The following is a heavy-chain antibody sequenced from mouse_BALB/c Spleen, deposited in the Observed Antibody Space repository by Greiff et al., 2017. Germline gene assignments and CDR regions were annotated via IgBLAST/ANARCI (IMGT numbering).Heavy chain of an antibody. Sequence: QVQLQQSGAELVRPGASVTLSCKASGYTFTDYEMHWVKQTPVPGLEWIGAIDPEPGGTAYNQKFKGKATLTADKSSSTAYMELRSLTSEDSAVYYGTRRMTTATWGFAYWGQGTLVTGSA. J-gene: IGHJ3*01. CDR1: GYTFTDYE. D-gene: IGHD1-2*01. CDR2: IDPEPGGT. CDR3: TRRMTTATWGFAY. V-gene: IGHV1-15*01.